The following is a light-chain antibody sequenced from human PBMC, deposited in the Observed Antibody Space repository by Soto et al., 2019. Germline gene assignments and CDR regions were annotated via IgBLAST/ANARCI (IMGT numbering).Light chain of an antibody. Sequence: IVLSQSLATLSLYPGNRATLSCRASQNISSYLIWYQQKPGQSPRVLIYDVSNRATGIPTRFSGSGSGTDFTLTISSLEPEDFAVYYCQQRSNWPRTFGQGTKV. V-gene: IGKV3-11*01. CDR3: QQRSNWPRT. J-gene: IGKJ1*01. CDR2: DVS. CDR1: QNISSY.